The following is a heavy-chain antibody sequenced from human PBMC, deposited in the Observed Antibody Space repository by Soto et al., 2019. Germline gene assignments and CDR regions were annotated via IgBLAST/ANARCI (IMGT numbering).Heavy chain of an antibody. Sequence: GASVKVSCKASGGTFSSYAISWVRQAPGQGLEWMGGIIPIFGTANYAQKFQGRVTITADESTSTAYRELSSRRSEDTAVYYWARGVRDYYDRSGYYDYWGQGTLVTVSS. D-gene: IGHD3-22*01. CDR3: ARGVRDYYDRSGYYDY. V-gene: IGHV1-69*13. CDR2: IIPIFGTA. J-gene: IGHJ4*02. CDR1: GGTFSSYA.